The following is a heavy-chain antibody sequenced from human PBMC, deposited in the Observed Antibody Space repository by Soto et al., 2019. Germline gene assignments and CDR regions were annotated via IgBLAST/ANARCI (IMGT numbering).Heavy chain of an antibody. Sequence: SETLSLTCTVSGGSISSYYWSWIRQPPGKGLEWIGYIYYSGSTNYNPSLKSRVTISVDTSKNQFSLKLSSVTAADTAVYYCARTTGIVVAGYQWGQGTLVTVSS. V-gene: IGHV4-59*08. CDR2: IYYSGST. D-gene: IGHD6-19*01. CDR1: GGSISSYY. CDR3: ARTTGIVVAGYQ. J-gene: IGHJ4*02.